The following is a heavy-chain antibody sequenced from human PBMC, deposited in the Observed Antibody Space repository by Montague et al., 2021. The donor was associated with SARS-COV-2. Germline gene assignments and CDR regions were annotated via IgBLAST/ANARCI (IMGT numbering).Heavy chain of an antibody. CDR3: ARVRGLTIFGVVGPFDY. J-gene: IGHJ4*02. D-gene: IGHD3-3*01. CDR1: GGSISSDY. Sequence: SETLSLTCTVAGGSISSDYWSWIRQPPGKGLEWIGYIYYSGSTYYNPSLKSRVTISVDASKNQFSLKLSSVTAADTAVYYCARVRGLTIFGVVGPFDYWGQGTLVTVSS. V-gene: IGHV4-59*06. CDR2: IYYSGST.